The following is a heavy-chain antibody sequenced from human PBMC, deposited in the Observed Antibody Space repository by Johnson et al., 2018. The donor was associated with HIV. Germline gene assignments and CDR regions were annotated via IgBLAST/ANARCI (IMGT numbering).Heavy chain of an antibody. CDR1: GFTFSSYA. Sequence: QVQLVESGGGVVQPGRSLRLSCAASGFTFSSYAMHWVRQAPGKGLEWVAVISYDGSNKYYADSVKGRFTISRDNSKNTLYLQMNSLRAEDTAVYYCARAHDYGCLSIWGQGTMVTVSS. J-gene: IGHJ3*02. D-gene: IGHD4-17*01. V-gene: IGHV3-30*04. CDR2: ISYDGSNK. CDR3: ARAHDYGCLSI.